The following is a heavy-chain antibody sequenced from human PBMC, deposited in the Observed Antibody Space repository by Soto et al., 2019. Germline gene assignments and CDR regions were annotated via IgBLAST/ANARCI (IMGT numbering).Heavy chain of an antibody. V-gene: IGHV4-59*01. D-gene: IGHD3-10*01. Sequence: SETMSLTCTVSGGSISSYYWSWIRQPPGKGLEWIGYIYYSGSTNYNPSLKSRVTISVDTSKNQFSLKLSSVTAADTAVYYCAVSMVAAYYYGMDVWGQGTTVTVSS. CDR1: GGSISSYY. J-gene: IGHJ6*02. CDR2: IYYSGST. CDR3: AVSMVAAYYYGMDV.